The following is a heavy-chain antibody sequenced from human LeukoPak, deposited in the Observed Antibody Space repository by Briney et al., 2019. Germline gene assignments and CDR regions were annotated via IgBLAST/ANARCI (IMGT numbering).Heavy chain of an antibody. D-gene: IGHD3-10*01. CDR1: GFGFSAYG. J-gene: IGHJ4*02. CDR3: ARDNDRGFDY. V-gene: IGHV3-33*01. CDR2: IWYDGSNK. Sequence: GRSLRLSCAASGFGFSAYGMHWVRQAPGKGLEWVAVIWYDGSNKYHADSVEGRFTISRDNSKNTLYLQMNSLRVEDTASYYCARDNDRGFDYWGQGTLVSVSS.